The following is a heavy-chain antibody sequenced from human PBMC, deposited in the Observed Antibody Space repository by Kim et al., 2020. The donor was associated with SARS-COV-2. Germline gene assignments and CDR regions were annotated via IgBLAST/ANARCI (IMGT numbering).Heavy chain of an antibody. J-gene: IGHJ6*02. CDR3: TNLPLDYYMDV. CDR1: GFSFNTFW. Sequence: GGSLRLSCEASGFSFNTFWMNWVRQAPGKGPEWVANINEDGNKKNYVDSVKGLFTISRDNAKKSVSLEMNSLRPEDTAVYYCTNLPLDYYMDVWGQGTTVTVSS. V-gene: IGHV3-7*03. CDR2: INEDGNKK.